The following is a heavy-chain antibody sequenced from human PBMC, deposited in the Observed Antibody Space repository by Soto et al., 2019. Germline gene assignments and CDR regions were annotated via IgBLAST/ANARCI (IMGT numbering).Heavy chain of an antibody. J-gene: IGHJ6*02. CDR3: ARDTAVQLWTYYYYGMDV. Sequence: QVQLVQSGAEVKKPGSSVKVSCKASGGTFSSYTISWVRQAPGQGLEWMGRIIPILGIANYAQKFQGRVTITADXSTXTXFMELSSLRSEDTAVYYCARDTAVQLWTYYYYGMDVWGQGTTVTVSS. CDR1: GGTFSSYT. CDR2: IIPILGIA. V-gene: IGHV1-69*08. D-gene: IGHD5-18*01.